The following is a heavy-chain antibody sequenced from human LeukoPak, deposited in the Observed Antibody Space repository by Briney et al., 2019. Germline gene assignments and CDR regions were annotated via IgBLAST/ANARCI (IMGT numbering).Heavy chain of an antibody. D-gene: IGHD3-16*01. V-gene: IGHV4-31*03. CDR3: ARDRWGPVDY. Sequence: SETLSLTCTVSGDSINSLDLWSWVRQHPGKGLEWIGYIYYSGSTYYNPSLKSRVTISVDTSKNQFSLKLSSVTAADTAVYYCARDRWGPVDYWGQGTLVTVSS. CDR1: GDSINSLDL. J-gene: IGHJ4*02. CDR2: IYYSGST.